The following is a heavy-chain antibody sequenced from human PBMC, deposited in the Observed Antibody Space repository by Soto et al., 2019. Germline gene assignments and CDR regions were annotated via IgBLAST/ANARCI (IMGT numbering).Heavy chain of an antibody. D-gene: IGHD6-19*01. V-gene: IGHV3-13*04. CDR1: GFTFSSYD. Sequence: GGSLRLSCAASGFTFSSYDMHWVRQATGKGLEWVSAIGTAGDTYYPGSVKGRFTISRDNSKNTLYLQMNSLRPEDTAVYHCAKQFGTGWYYFDYWGQGTLVTVSS. CDR2: IGTAGDT. CDR3: AKQFGTGWYYFDY. J-gene: IGHJ4*02.